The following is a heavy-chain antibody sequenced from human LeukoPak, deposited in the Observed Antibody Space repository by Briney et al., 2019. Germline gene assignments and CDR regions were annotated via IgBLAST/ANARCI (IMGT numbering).Heavy chain of an antibody. Sequence: GGSLRLSCAASGFTFSSYGMHWVRQAPGKGLEWVAFIRYDGSNKYYADSVKGRFTISRDNSKNTLYLQMNSLRAEDTAVYYCASVSSGWYEGGLSYWGQGTLVTVSS. CDR3: ASVSSGWYEGGLSY. D-gene: IGHD6-19*01. V-gene: IGHV3-30*02. CDR1: GFTFSSYG. CDR2: IRYDGSNK. J-gene: IGHJ4*02.